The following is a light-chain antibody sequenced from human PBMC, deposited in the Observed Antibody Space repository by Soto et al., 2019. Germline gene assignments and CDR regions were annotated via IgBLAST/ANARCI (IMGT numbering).Light chain of an antibody. J-gene: IGKJ3*01. V-gene: IGKV3D-20*02. CDR3: QPRSNWWVT. CDR2: GAS. Sequence: EVVLTQSPGTLSLSPGEGATLSCRVSQTLSSAYLAWYQQKPGQAPRLLIYGASTRATGIPARFSGSGSGTEFTLTISSLQSEDFAVYYCQPRSNWWVTVGPGTKVDIK. CDR1: QTLSSAY.